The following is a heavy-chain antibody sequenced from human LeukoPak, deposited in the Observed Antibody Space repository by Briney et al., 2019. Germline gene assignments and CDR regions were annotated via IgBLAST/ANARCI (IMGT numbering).Heavy chain of an antibody. D-gene: IGHD1-7*01. CDR3: AKARYNWNWVY. J-gene: IGHJ4*02. CDR2: ISGSGGST. V-gene: IGHV3-23*01. CDR1: GFTLSSYA. Sequence: GGSLRLSCAASGFTLSSYAMSWVRQAPGKGLEWVSAISGSGGSTYYADSVKGRFTISRDNSKNTLYLQMNSLRVEDTAVYYCAKARYNWNWVYWGQGTLVTVSS.